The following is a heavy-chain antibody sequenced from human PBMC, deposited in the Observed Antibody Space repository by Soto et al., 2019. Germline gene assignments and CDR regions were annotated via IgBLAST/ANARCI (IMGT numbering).Heavy chain of an antibody. CDR3: AKDLGGPHTTVAGTFLVLTGLA. CDR2: ISGSGGST. D-gene: IGHD6-19*01. CDR1: GFTFSSYA. J-gene: IGHJ5*02. V-gene: IGHV3-23*01. Sequence: GGSLRLSCAASGFTFSSYAMSWVRQAPGKGLEWVSAISGSGGSTYYADSVKGRFTISRDNSKNTLYLQMNSLRAEDTAVYYCAKDLGGPHTTVAGTFLVLTGLAWGQGTLVTVSS.